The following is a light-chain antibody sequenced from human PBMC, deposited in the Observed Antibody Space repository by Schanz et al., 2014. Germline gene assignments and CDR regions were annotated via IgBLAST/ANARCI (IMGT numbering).Light chain of an antibody. Sequence: QAVVTQEPSLTVSPGGTVTITCGSSTGAVTSGHYPYWFQQKPGQAPRMLIYDTSIKHSSTPARFSGSLLGGKAALTLSGAQPEDEAEYSCLLSYKGVRVFGGGTKLTVL. V-gene: IGLV7-46*01. CDR3: LLSYKGVRV. CDR1: TGAVTSGHY. CDR2: DTS. J-gene: IGLJ3*02.